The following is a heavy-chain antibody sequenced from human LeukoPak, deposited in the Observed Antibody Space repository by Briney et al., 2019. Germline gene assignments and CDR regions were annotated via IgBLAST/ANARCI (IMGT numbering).Heavy chain of an antibody. V-gene: IGHV3-23*01. J-gene: IGHJ4*02. CDR2: ISGSGGST. D-gene: IGHD3-16*01. CDR3: AKDGAGRHYFDY. CDR1: GFTFSSYA. Sequence: PGGSLRLSCAASGFTFSSYAMSWVRQAPGKGLEWVSAISGSGGSTYYADSVKGRFTISRDNSKNTLYLQMNSLRVEDTAVYYCAKDGAGRHYFDYWGQGTPVTVSS.